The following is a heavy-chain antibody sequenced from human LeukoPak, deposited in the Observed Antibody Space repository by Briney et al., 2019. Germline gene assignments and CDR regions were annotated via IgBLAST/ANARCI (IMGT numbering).Heavy chain of an antibody. J-gene: IGHJ3*02. D-gene: IGHD6-6*01. CDR3: AIQPIAALDAFDI. CDR2: IFPSDSDT. CDR1: GYSFTSYW. Sequence: GESLKISCKGSGYSFTSYWIGWVRQMPGKGLEWMGIIFPSDSDTRYSPSFQGQVTISADKSISTAYLQWSSLKASDTAMYYCAIQPIAALDAFDIWGQGTMVTVSS. V-gene: IGHV5-51*01.